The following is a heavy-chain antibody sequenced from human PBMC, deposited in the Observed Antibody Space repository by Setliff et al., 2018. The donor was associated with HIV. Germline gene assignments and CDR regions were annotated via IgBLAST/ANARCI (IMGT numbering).Heavy chain of an antibody. CDR2: IFDSGTT. D-gene: IGHD3-10*01. V-gene: IGHV4-59*08. Sequence: ASETLSLTCSVSGGSITSYYWNWIRQSPGKGLEWIGYIFDSGTTKYNPSVTSRVTISVDASKKQFFLQLISVTAADTAVYYCARQGGYNSPLMVWGQGKLVTVSS. J-gene: IGHJ4*02. CDR3: ARQGGYNSPLMV. CDR1: GGSITSYY.